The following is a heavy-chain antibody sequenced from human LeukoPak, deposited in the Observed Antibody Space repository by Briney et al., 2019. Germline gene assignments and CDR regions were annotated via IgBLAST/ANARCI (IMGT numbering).Heavy chain of an antibody. D-gene: IGHD3-22*01. V-gene: IGHV3-21*01. CDR2: ITSSSASI. CDR1: GFTFSSYS. J-gene: IGHJ4*02. CDR3: ARDLYYFDSSGPTIEY. Sequence: GGSLRLSCAASGFTFSSYSMTWVRQAPGKGLEWVSSITSSSASISYADSVKGRFTISRDNAKNSLYLQMNSLRAEDTATYYCARDLYYFDSSGPTIEYWGQGTLVTVSS.